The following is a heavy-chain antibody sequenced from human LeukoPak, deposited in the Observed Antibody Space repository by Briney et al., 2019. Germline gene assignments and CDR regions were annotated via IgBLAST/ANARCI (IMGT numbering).Heavy chain of an antibody. J-gene: IGHJ4*02. CDR2: IYSSGST. CDR1: GGSISNNY. D-gene: IGHD1-26*01. V-gene: IGHV4-59*08. Sequence: SETLSLTCTVSGGSISNNYWSWIRQSPGKGPEWIGYIYSSGSTDYNPSLRGRVPLSVDTSKNHFSLKLDSVTAADTAVYYCARHGLKLVGASTIYFDNWGQGTLVTVSS. CDR3: ARHGLKLVGASTIYFDN.